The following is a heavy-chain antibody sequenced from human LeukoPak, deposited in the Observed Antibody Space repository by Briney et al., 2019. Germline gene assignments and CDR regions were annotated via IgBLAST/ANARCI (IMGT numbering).Heavy chain of an antibody. J-gene: IGHJ5*02. Sequence: GGSLRLSCAASGFTVSSNYMSWVRQAPGKGLEWVSVIYSGGSTYYADSVKGRFTISRDSAKNSLYLQMNSLRAEDTALYYCARGIDDGDNWFDPWGQGTLVTVSS. CDR1: GFTVSSNY. CDR3: ARGIDDGDNWFDP. CDR2: IYSGGST. V-gene: IGHV3-53*01. D-gene: IGHD1-1*01.